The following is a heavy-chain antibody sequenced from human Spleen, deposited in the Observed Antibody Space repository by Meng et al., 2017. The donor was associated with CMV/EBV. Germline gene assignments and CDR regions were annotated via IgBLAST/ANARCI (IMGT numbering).Heavy chain of an antibody. D-gene: IGHD3-16*01. J-gene: IGHJ4*02. Sequence: VSGNSINWNNYSWGWIRQPPGKGLEWIGSLYYTGSTYYNPSLKSRVTMSVDTSKNQFSLKLSSVTAADTAVYYCARLLWPPGGSIDYWGQGTLVTVSS. CDR2: LYYTGST. V-gene: IGHV4-39*01. CDR3: ARLLWPPGGSIDY. CDR1: GNSINWNNYS.